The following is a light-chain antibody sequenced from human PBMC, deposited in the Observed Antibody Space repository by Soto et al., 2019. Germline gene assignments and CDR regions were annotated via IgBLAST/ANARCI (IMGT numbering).Light chain of an antibody. V-gene: IGLV2-14*01. CDR3: SSYTTSSSYV. J-gene: IGLJ1*01. CDR2: DVY. CDR1: SSDVGGFNY. Sequence: QSVLTQSPSVSAAPGQKVTISCSGSSSDVGGFNYVSWYQQHPGKAPKLLIFDVYSRPSGISNRFSGSKSGNTASLTISGLQAEDEADYYCSSYTTSSSYVFGAGTKLTVL.